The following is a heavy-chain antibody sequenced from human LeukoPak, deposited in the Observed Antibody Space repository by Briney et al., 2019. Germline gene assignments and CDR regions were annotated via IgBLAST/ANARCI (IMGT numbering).Heavy chain of an antibody. V-gene: IGHV4-39*01. D-gene: IGHD6-13*01. CDR3: ARQPYSSSEPLDY. CDR2: IYYSGST. J-gene: IGHJ4*02. CDR1: GFTFSSYE. Sequence: GSLRLSCAASGFTFSSYEMNWVRQPPGKGLEWIGSIYYSGSTYYNPSLKSRVTISVDTSKNQFSLKLSSVTAADTAVYYCARQPYSSSEPLDYWGQGTLVTVSS.